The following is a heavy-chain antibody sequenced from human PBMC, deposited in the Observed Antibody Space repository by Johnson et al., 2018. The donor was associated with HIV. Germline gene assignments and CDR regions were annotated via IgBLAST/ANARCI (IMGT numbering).Heavy chain of an antibody. Sequence: VQLVESGGGLVQPGGSLRLSCAASGFTFSSYWMHWVRQAPGKGLVWVSRINSDGSSTSYADSVKGRFTISRDNAKNTLYLQMNSLRAEDTAVYYCARCPMIVVPHDAFDIWGQGTMVTVSS. CDR3: ARCPMIVVPHDAFDI. CDR1: GFTFSSYW. D-gene: IGHD3-22*01. V-gene: IGHV3-74*01. J-gene: IGHJ3*02. CDR2: INSDGSST.